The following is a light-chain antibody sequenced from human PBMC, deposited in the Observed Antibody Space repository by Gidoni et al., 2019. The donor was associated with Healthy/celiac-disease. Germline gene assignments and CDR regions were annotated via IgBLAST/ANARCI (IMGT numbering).Light chain of an antibody. J-gene: IGKJ4*01. V-gene: IGKV3-20*01. CDR3: QQYGSSPLT. CDR1: QSVSSSY. Sequence: EIVLTQSPGTRSLSPGERATLSCRASQSVSSSYLAWYQQKPGQAPRLLIYGASSRATGIPDRFSGSGSGTDFTLTISRLEPEDFAVYYCQQYGSSPLTCGGGTKVEIK. CDR2: GAS.